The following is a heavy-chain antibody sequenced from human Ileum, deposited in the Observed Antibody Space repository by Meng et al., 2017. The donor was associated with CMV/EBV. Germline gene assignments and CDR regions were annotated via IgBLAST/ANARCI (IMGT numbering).Heavy chain of an antibody. Sequence: LLESGPGLVKPSETLALTCTVSRGSISSDYWSWIRQPAGKGLEWIGRIYTSGSTNYNPSLKSRVTMSVDTSKTQFSLKLSSVTAADTAVYYCARGPYSSSWSSFDYWGQGTLVTVFS. CDR2: IYTSGST. J-gene: IGHJ4*02. D-gene: IGHD6-13*01. CDR1: RGSISSDY. CDR3: ARGPYSSSWSSFDY. V-gene: IGHV4-4*07.